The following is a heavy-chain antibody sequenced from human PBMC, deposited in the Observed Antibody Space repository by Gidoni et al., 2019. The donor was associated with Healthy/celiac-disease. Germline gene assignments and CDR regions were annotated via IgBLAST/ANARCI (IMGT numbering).Heavy chain of an antibody. CDR1: GGSFSGYY. CDR3: ARTYGYDARTFDP. J-gene: IGHJ5*02. D-gene: IGHD5-18*01. V-gene: IGHV4-34*01. CDR2: INHSGST. Sequence: QVQLQQWGAGLLKPSETLSLTCAVYGGSFSGYYWSWIRQPPGKGLEWIGEINHSGSTNYNPSLKSRVTISVDTSKNQFSLKLSSVTAADTAVYYCARTYGYDARTFDPWGQGTLVTVSS.